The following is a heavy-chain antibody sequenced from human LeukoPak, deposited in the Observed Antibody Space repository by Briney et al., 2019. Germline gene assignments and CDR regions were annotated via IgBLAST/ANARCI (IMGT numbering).Heavy chain of an antibody. Sequence: PSETLSLTCAVYGVSFSGYYWSWIRQPPGKGLEWIGEVNHSGSTNYNPSLKSRVTISVDTSKNQFSLKLSSVTAADTAVYYCARARIFGVPWDYWGQGTLVTVSS. V-gene: IGHV4-34*01. CDR3: ARARIFGVPWDY. CDR2: VNHSGST. CDR1: GVSFSGYY. J-gene: IGHJ4*02. D-gene: IGHD3-3*01.